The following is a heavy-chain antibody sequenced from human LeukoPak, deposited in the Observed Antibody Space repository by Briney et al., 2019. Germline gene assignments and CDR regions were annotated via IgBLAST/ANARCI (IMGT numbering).Heavy chain of an antibody. V-gene: IGHV3-23*01. D-gene: IGHD2-2*01. J-gene: IGHJ4*02. CDR3: AKDEAWRPAAD. CDR2: ITGSGDSA. CDR1: GFTFTNYA. Sequence: PGGSLRLSCAPSGFTFTNYAMSWVRQAPGKGLEWVPSITGSGDSAYYADSVKGRFTISRDNSKDTLYLQMNSLRAEDTAIYFCAKDEAWRPAADWGQGTLVTVSS.